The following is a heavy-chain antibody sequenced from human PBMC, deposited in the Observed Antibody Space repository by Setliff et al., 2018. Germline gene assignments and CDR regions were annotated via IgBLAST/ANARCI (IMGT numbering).Heavy chain of an antibody. Sequence: ASVKVSCKASGYTFTGYYMHWVRQAPGQGVEWMGWINPNSGGTNYAQKFQGWVTMTRDTSISTAYMELSRPRSDDTAVYYCARGPRITIFGVVSLSLYGMDVWGKGTTVTVS. CDR3: ARGPRITIFGVVSLSLYGMDV. CDR2: INPNSGGT. D-gene: IGHD3-3*01. V-gene: IGHV1-2*04. CDR1: GYTFTGYY. J-gene: IGHJ6*04.